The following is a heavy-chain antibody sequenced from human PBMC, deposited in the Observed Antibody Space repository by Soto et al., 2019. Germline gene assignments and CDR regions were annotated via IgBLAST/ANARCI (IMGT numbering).Heavy chain of an antibody. CDR1: GFTVSSNY. D-gene: IGHD3-10*01. CDR3: ATTLYGSGTYYTSYPPLF. Sequence: PGGSLRLSCAASGFTVSSNYMSWVRQAPGKGLEWVSVIYSGGSTYYADSVKGRFTISRDNSKNTLYLQMNSLRAEDTAVYYCATTLYGSGTYYTSYPPLFGGQGSLVTVS. CDR2: IYSGGST. V-gene: IGHV3-66*01. J-gene: IGHJ4*02.